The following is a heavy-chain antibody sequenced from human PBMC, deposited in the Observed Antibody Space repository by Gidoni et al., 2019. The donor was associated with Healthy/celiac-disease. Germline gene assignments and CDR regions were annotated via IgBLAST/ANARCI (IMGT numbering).Heavy chain of an antibody. CDR1: GFTFDDYA. CDR3: AKDMRSSSWSYWFDP. V-gene: IGHV3-9*01. CDR2: ISWNSGSI. D-gene: IGHD6-13*01. J-gene: IGHJ5*02. Sequence: EVQLVESGGGLVQPGRSLRLSCAASGFTFDDYAMHWVRQAPGKGLEWVSGISWNSGSIGYADSVKGRFTISRDNAKNSLYLQMNSLRAEDTALYYCAKDMRSSSWSYWFDPWGQGTLVTVSS.